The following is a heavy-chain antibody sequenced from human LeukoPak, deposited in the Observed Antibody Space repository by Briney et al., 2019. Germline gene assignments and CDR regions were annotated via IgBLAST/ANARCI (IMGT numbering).Heavy chain of an antibody. V-gene: IGHV3-23*01. Sequence: GGSLRLSCAASGFTFSSYAMSWVRQAPGKGLEWVSAISSSGGSTYYADSVKGRFTISRDNSKNTLYLQINSLRAEDTAVYYCARDSTAAAGDFDYWGQGTLVTVSS. J-gene: IGHJ4*02. CDR1: GFTFSSYA. CDR2: ISSSGGST. CDR3: ARDSTAAAGDFDY. D-gene: IGHD6-13*01.